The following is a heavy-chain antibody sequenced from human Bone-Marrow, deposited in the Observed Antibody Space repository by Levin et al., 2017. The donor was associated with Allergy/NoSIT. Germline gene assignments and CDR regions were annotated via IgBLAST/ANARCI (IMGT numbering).Heavy chain of an antibody. CDR2: ISSSGSTI. Sequence: PGGSLRLSCAASGFTFSDYYMSWIRQAPGKGLEWVSYISSSGSTIYYADSVKGRFTISRDNAKNSLYLQMNSLRAEDTAVYYCATLGRPGSSWYATLSTPFDYWGQGTLVTVSS. CDR3: ATLGRPGSSWYATLSTPFDY. V-gene: IGHV3-11*01. CDR1: GFTFSDYY. D-gene: IGHD6-13*01. J-gene: IGHJ4*02.